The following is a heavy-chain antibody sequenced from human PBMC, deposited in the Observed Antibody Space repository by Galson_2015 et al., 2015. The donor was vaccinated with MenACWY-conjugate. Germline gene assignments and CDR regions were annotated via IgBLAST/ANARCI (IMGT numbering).Heavy chain of an antibody. Sequence: SLRLSCAASGFTFGNYWMTWVRQAPGKGLEWVANIKGDGSEIWYVDSVKGQFTISRDNARNSLYLQMNALRAEDTAVYYCARENTLNYAYANDYWGQGILVSVSS. V-gene: IGHV3-7*03. D-gene: IGHD3-16*01. J-gene: IGHJ4*02. CDR1: GFTFGNYW. CDR3: ARENTLNYAYANDY. CDR2: IKGDGSEI.